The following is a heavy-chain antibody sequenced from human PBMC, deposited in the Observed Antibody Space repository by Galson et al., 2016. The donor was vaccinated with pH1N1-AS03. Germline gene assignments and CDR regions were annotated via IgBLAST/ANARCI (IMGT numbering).Heavy chain of an antibody. V-gene: IGHV3-23*01. Sequence: SLRLSCAASGFTFSNYAMSWVRQAPGKRLEWVSGISARGGSTYYADSVKGRFTVSRDNSKNTLYVQVNSLKVEDTAVYYCAKVYGDYGYYYYYMDVWGKGTTVTVSS. CDR1: GFTFSNYA. CDR2: ISARGGST. D-gene: IGHD4-17*01. CDR3: AKVYGDYGYYYYYMDV. J-gene: IGHJ6*03.